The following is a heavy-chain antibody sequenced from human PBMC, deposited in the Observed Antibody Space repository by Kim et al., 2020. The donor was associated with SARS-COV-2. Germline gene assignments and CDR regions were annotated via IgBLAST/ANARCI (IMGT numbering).Heavy chain of an antibody. V-gene: IGHV4-59*08. CDR2: IYYSGST. CDR3: ARLEASLEWLLLDY. Sequence: SETLSLTCTVSGGSISSYYWSWIRQPPGKGLEWIGYIYYSGSTNYNPSLKSRVTISVDTSKNQFSLKLSSVTAADTAVYYCARLEASLEWLLLDYWGQGT. J-gene: IGHJ4*02. CDR1: GGSISSYY. D-gene: IGHD3-3*01.